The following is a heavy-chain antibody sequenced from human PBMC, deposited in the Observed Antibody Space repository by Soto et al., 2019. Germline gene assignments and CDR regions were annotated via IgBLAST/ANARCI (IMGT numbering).Heavy chain of an antibody. CDR3: ARSDSRYYYYMDV. D-gene: IGHD3-3*01. J-gene: IGHJ6*03. V-gene: IGHV4-59*01. CDR2: IYYSGST. Sequence: SETLSLTCTVSGGSISTYDWSWIRQPPGKGLEWIGYIYYSGSTNYNPSLKSRVTISVDTSKNQFSLKLSSVTAADTAVYYCARSDSRYYYYMDVWGNGTTVTVSS. CDR1: GGSISTYD.